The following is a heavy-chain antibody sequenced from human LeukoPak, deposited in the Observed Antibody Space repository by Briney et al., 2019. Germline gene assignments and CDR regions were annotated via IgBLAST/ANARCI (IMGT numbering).Heavy chain of an antibody. CDR2: INTGNDNT. CDR3: ARRSGRYYDY. J-gene: IGHJ4*02. Sequence: ASVTVSFTASGYTFTNYAIHWVRQAPGQRLEWMGWINTGNDNTKYSQEFQGRVTITRDTSASTAYMELSSLRSEDTTVYYCARRSGRYYDYRGQGTLVTVSS. D-gene: IGHD1-26*01. V-gene: IGHV1-3*04. CDR1: GYTFTNYA.